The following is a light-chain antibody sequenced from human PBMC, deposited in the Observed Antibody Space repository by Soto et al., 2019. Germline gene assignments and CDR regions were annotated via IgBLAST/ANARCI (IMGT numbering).Light chain of an antibody. CDR2: DVS. V-gene: IGLV2-14*01. CDR1: SSDVGGYNY. Sequence: QSVLTQPASVSGSPGQSITISCTGTSSDVGGYNYVSWYQQPPGKAPKLMIYDVSNRPSGVSNRFSGSKSGNTASLTISGLQAEDEADYYCSSYTSSSTLGFGTGTKVTVL. J-gene: IGLJ1*01. CDR3: SSYTSSSTLG.